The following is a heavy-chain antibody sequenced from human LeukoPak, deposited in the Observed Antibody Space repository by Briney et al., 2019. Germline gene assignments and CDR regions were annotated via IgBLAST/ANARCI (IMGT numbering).Heavy chain of an antibody. V-gene: IGHV1-69*05. CDR2: IIPIFGTA. CDR3: ARSWYSSNWHPRDKTAENFDY. Sequence: SVKVSCKASGGTFSSYAISWVRQAPGQGLEWMGGIIPIFGTANYAQKFQGRVTITTDESTSTAYMELSSLRSEDTAVYYCARSWYSSNWHPRDKTAENFDYWGQGTLVTVSS. D-gene: IGHD6-13*01. CDR1: GGTFSSYA. J-gene: IGHJ4*02.